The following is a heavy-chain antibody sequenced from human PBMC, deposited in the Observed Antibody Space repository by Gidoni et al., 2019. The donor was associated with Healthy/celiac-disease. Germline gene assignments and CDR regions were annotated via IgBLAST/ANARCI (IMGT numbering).Heavy chain of an antibody. CDR3: AKAEPYNWNYLGPDY. CDR1: GFTFSSYG. Sequence: QVQLVESGGGVVQPGRSLRLSRAASGFTFSSYGRHWVRQAPGKGLEWVAVISYDGRNKYYADSVKGRFTISRDNSKNTLYLQMNSLRAEDTAVYYCAKAEPYNWNYLGPDYWGQGTLVTVSS. J-gene: IGHJ4*02. D-gene: IGHD1-7*01. CDR2: ISYDGRNK. V-gene: IGHV3-30*18.